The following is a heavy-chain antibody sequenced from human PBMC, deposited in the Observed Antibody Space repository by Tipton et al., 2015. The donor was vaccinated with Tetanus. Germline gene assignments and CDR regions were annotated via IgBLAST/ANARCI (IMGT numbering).Heavy chain of an antibody. J-gene: IGHJ5*02. CDR3: ARDYVDTAGFDP. Sequence: TLSLTCTVSGGSISSGGYYWSWIRQHPGKGLEWIGYIYYSGSTYYNPSLKSRVTISVDTSKNQFSLKLSSVTAADTAVYYCARDYVDTAGFDPWGQGTLVTVSS. CDR2: IYYSGST. V-gene: IGHV4-31*03. CDR1: GGSISSGGYY. D-gene: IGHD5-18*01.